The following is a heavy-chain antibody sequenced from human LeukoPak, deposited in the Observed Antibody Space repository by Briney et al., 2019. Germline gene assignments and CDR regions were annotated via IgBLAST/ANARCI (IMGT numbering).Heavy chain of an antibody. CDR2: ITRDGSEM. CDR3: ARTPIYGGRYFDS. J-gene: IGHJ4*02. CDR1: GFMFGTYW. V-gene: IGHV3-7*01. D-gene: IGHD4-23*01. Sequence: PGGSLRLSCAASGFMFGTYWMSWVRQAPGKGLEWVATITRDGSEMYYVDSVKGRFTISRDDAMNSPYLQLNSLRAEDTAVYFCARTPIYGGRYFDSWGQGTLVTVSS.